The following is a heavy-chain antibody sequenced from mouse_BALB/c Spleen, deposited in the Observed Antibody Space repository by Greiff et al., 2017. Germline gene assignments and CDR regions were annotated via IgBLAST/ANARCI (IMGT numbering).Heavy chain of an antibody. CDR2: ISSGSSTI. Sequence: EVQRVESGGGLVQPGGSRKLSCAASGFTFSSFGMHWVRQAPEKGLEWVAYISSGSSTIYYADTVKGRFTISRDNPKNTLFLQMTSLRSEDTAMYYCARNSNWDYAMDYWGQGTSVTVSS. V-gene: IGHV5-17*02. D-gene: IGHD4-1*01. CDR1: GFTFSSFG. CDR3: ARNSNWDYAMDY. J-gene: IGHJ4*01.